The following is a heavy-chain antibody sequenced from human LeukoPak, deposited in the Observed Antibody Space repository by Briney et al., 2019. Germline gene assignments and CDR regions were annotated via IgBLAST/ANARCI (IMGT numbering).Heavy chain of an antibody. V-gene: IGHV5-10-1*01. J-gene: IGHJ6*02. CDR3: ARPLGFGRDYGMDV. D-gene: IGHD3-10*01. Sequence: RGESLRISCKGSGYSFTSYWISWVRQMPGKGLEWMGRIDPSDSYTNYSPSFQGHVTISADKSIRTAYLQWSSLRASDTAMYYCARPLGFGRDYGMDVWGQGTTVTVSS. CDR1: GYSFTSYW. CDR2: IDPSDSYT.